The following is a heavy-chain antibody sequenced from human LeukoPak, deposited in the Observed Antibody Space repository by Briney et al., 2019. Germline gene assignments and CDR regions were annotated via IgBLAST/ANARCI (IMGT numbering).Heavy chain of an antibody. D-gene: IGHD6-13*01. CDR3: ARERVYSSSWYGFDAFDI. Sequence: ASVTVSCTASGYTFTSYGISWVRQAPGQGLEWMGWISAYNGNTNYAQKLQGRVTMTTDTSTSTAYMELRSLRSDDTAVYYCARERVYSSSWYGFDAFDIWGQGTMVTVSS. CDR2: ISAYNGNT. V-gene: IGHV1-18*01. J-gene: IGHJ3*02. CDR1: GYTFTSYG.